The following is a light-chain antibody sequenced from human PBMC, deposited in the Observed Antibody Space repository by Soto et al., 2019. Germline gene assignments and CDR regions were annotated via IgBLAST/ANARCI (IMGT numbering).Light chain of an antibody. CDR3: SSDAGRSYD. V-gene: IGLV2-8*01. J-gene: IGLJ1*01. CDR2: EVS. Sequence: QSVLTQPPSASGSRGQSVTISCTGTSSDVGGYNYVSWYQQHPGKAPKLMIYEVSKRPSGVPDRFSGSKSGNTASLTVSGLQAENEADYYCSSDAGRSYDLRPGTKV. CDR1: SSDVGGYNY.